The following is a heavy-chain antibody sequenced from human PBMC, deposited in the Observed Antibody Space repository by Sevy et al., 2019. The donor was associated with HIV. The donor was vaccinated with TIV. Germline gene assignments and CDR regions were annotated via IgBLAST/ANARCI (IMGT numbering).Heavy chain of an antibody. CDR1: GFTFDDYA. CDR3: AKGSYSHGRGKFFDY. Sequence: GGSLRLSCAASGFTFDDYAMHWVRQAPGKGLERVSLISWDGGSTYYADSVKGRFTISRDNSKNSLYLQMNSLRAEDTALYYCAKGSYSHGRGKFFDYWGQGTLVTVSS. D-gene: IGHD2-15*01. J-gene: IGHJ4*02. V-gene: IGHV3-43D*04. CDR2: ISWDGGST.